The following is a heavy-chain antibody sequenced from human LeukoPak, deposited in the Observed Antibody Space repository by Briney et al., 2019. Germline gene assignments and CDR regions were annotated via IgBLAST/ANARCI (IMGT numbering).Heavy chain of an antibody. CDR3: ARAPVYYYMDV. Sequence: GGSLRLSCAASGFTVGSNYMSWVRQAPGKGLEWVSVIYSGGSTYYADSVKGRFTISRDNSKNTLYLQMNSLRAEDTAVYYCARAPVYYYMDVWGKGTTVTVSS. V-gene: IGHV3-53*01. J-gene: IGHJ6*03. CDR2: IYSGGST. CDR1: GFTVGSNY.